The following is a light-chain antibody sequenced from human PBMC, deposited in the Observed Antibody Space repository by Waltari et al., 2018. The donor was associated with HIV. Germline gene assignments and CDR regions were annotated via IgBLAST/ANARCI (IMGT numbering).Light chain of an antibody. CDR1: SSNIGRNT. J-gene: IGLJ3*02. Sequence: QSVLTQPPSASGTPGQRVTISCSGSSSNIGRNTVNWYQQFPGRAPKLIIYEGIKRPSGVSNRISGSKSANTASLTISGLQAEDEADYFCSSYGGSSNWLFGGGTKLTVL. CDR2: EGI. CDR3: SSYGGSSNWL. V-gene: IGLV1-44*01.